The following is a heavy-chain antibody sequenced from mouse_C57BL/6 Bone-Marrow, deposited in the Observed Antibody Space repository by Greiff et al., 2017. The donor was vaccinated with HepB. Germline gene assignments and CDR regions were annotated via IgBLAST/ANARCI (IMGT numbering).Heavy chain of an antibody. Sequence: VQLQQPGAELVKPGASVKLSCKASGYTFTSYWMHWVKQRPGRGLEWIGRIDPNSGGTKYNEKFKSKATLTVDKPSSTAYMQLSSVTSEDSAVYYCARSETTIVTPFDYWGQGTTLTVSS. J-gene: IGHJ2*01. V-gene: IGHV1-72*01. CDR2: IDPNSGGT. CDR1: GYTFTSYW. CDR3: ARSETTIVTPFDY. D-gene: IGHD2-5*01.